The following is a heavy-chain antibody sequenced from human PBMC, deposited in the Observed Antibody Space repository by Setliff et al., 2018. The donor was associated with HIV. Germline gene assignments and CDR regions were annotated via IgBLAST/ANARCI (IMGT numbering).Heavy chain of an antibody. V-gene: IGHV4-4*08. D-gene: IGHD3-22*01. CDR1: GISINGYY. CDR3: ARTQQTYYYDSSGYYFDY. J-gene: IGHJ4*02. Sequence: SETLSLTCSVSGISINGYYWSWIRQSPRTRLEWIGYVSSIGNTNYNPSLKSRVTISVDTSKNQFSLQLNSVTAADTAVYYCARTQQTYYYDSSGYYFDYWGQGTLVTVSS. CDR2: VSSIGNT.